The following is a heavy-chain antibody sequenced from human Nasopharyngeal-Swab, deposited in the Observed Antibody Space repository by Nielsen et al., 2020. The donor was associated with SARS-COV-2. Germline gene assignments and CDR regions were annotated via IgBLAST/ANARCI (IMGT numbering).Heavy chain of an antibody. Sequence: SETLSLTCAVYGGSFSGYYWSWIRQPPGKGLEWIGEINHSGSTNYNPSLKSRVTISVDTSKNQFSLKLSSVTAADTAVYYCASQTSGSYYFDYWGQGTLVTVSS. V-gene: IGHV4-34*01. CDR3: ASQTSGSYYFDY. D-gene: IGHD1-26*01. CDR1: GGSFSGYY. J-gene: IGHJ4*02. CDR2: INHSGST.